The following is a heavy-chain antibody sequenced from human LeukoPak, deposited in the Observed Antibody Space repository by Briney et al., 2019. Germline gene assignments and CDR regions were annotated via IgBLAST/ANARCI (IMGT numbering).Heavy chain of an antibody. J-gene: IGHJ5*02. CDR2: INQSGST. D-gene: IGHD3-3*01. V-gene: IGHV4-34*01. CDR1: GGSFSGYY. Sequence: PSETLSLTCAVYGGSFSGYYWSWIRQPPGKGLEWIGEINQSGSTNYNPSLKSRVTISVDTSKNQFSLKLSSVTAADTAVYYCARVVVRFLEWLPGHNWFDPWGQGTLVTVSS. CDR3: ARVVVRFLEWLPGHNWFDP.